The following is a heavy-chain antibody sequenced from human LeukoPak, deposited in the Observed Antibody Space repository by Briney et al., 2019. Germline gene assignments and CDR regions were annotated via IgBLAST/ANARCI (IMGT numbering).Heavy chain of an antibody. CDR2: ISGSGVST. J-gene: IGHJ6*02. D-gene: IGHD3-10*01. Sequence: GRSLRLSCAASGFTFSSYSMNWVRQAPGKGLEWVSAISGSGVSTYYADSVKGRFTISRDNSKNTLYLQMNSLRAEDTAVYYCARDYFASGAMDVWGLGTTATVSS. CDR1: GFTFSSYS. V-gene: IGHV3-23*01. CDR3: ARDYFASGAMDV.